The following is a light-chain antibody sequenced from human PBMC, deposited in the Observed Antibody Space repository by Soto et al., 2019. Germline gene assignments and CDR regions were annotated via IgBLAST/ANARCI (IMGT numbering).Light chain of an antibody. CDR3: QQHGQWPIT. CDR1: QSVNSN. V-gene: IGKV3D-15*01. Sequence: EIVMTPSPATLSVSPGVRGTLSCRASQSVNSNYLAWYQQKPGKAPRLLIYGISKRPTDIPARFSGSGSGTEFTLTISSLQPEDFATYYCQQHGQWPITFGQGTRLEIK. CDR2: GIS. J-gene: IGKJ5*01.